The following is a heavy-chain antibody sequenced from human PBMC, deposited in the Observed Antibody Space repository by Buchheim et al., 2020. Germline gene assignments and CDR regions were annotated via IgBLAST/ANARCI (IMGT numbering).Heavy chain of an antibody. D-gene: IGHD3-22*01. V-gene: IGHV1-2*02. Sequence: QVQLVQSGAEVKKPGASVKVSCKASGYTFTGYYMHWVRQAPGQGLEWMGWINPNSGGTNTEQKFQGRVTMTRDTSISKTYMELSRLTSDDTAVYYCARAEDTSGYHSAHWGQGTL. CDR1: GYTFTGYY. CDR3: ARAEDTSGYHSAH. CDR2: INPNSGGT. J-gene: IGHJ4*02.